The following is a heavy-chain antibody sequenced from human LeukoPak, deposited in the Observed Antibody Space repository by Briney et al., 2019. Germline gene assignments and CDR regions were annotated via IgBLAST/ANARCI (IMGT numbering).Heavy chain of an antibody. CDR3: ARVFPSYCSSTSCYAQEEALRGHYYYYMDV. Sequence: KPSETLSLTCAVYGGSFSGYYWIWIRQPPGKGLEWIGEINHSGSTNYNPSLKSRVTISVDTSKNQFSLKLSSVTAADTAVYYCARVFPSYCSSTSCYAQEEALRGHYYYYMDVWGKGTKVTVSS. D-gene: IGHD2-2*01. J-gene: IGHJ6*03. V-gene: IGHV4-34*01. CDR1: GGSFSGYY. CDR2: INHSGST.